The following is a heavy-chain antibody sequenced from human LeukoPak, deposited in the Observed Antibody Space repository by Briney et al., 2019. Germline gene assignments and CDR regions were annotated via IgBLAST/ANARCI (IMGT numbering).Heavy chain of an antibody. D-gene: IGHD1-1*01. CDR3: VPKGNEGY. Sequence: GGSLRLSCAASGFTFSSYAMHWVRQAPGKGLEYVSAISPNGGTTYYADSVKGRFSISRDNSKNVLYLQMSSLRPEDTAVYYCVPKGNEGYWGQGTLVTVSS. CDR1: GFTFSSYA. CDR2: ISPNGGTT. V-gene: IGHV3-64D*06. J-gene: IGHJ4*02.